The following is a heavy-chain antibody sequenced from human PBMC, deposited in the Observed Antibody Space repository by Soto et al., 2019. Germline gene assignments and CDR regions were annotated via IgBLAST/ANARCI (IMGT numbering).Heavy chain of an antibody. CDR1: GGSISSSY. D-gene: IGHD2-15*01. J-gene: IGHJ5*02. Sequence: PSETLSLTCTVSGGSISSSYWSWIRQPPGKGLEWLAYIYDDGSANYNPSLKSRATISLDMSKNQFSLKLTSVTAADTAVYYCARDKYCSGGSCRKNWFDPWGHGTLVTDSS. V-gene: IGHV4-59*01. CDR3: ARDKYCSGGSCRKNWFDP. CDR2: IYDDGSA.